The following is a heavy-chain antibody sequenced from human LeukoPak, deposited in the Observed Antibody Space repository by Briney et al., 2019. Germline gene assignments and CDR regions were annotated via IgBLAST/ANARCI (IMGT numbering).Heavy chain of an antibody. J-gene: IGHJ4*02. Sequence: SVKVSCKASGGTFSSYAISWVRQAPGQGLEWMGGIIPIFGTANYAQKFQGRVTITADESTSTAYMELSSLRSEDTAVYYCARGNYGWLQSYYFDYWGQGALVTVSS. V-gene: IGHV1-69*13. CDR2: IIPIFGTA. D-gene: IGHD5-24*01. CDR1: GGTFSSYA. CDR3: ARGNYGWLQSYYFDY.